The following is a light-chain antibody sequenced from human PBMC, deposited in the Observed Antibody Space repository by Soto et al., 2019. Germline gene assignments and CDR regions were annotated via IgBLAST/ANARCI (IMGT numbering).Light chain of an antibody. V-gene: IGKV1-16*01. J-gene: IGKJ2*01. CDR1: HDTSNS. Sequence: DIQMTQSPSSLSASVGDRVTITCRASHDTSNSVAWFQQRPGMAPKSLIYGASSLQSGVSSRFSGSGSGTQFTLTISSLQPEDFATYYCQQYSSFPYTFGQGTKLEIE. CDR2: GAS. CDR3: QQYSSFPYT.